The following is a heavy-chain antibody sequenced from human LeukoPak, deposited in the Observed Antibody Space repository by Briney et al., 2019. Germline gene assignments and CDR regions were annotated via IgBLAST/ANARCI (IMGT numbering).Heavy chain of an antibody. J-gene: IGHJ4*02. CDR2: ISWNSGSI. Sequence: GRSLRLSCAASGFTFDDYAMHWVRQAPGKGLEWVSGISWNSGSIGYADSVKGRFTISRDNAKSSLYLQMNSLRAEDTALYYCAKDVGYSYGQPIDYWGQGTLVTVSS. V-gene: IGHV3-9*01. CDR3: AKDVGYSYGQPIDY. D-gene: IGHD5-18*01. CDR1: GFTFDDYA.